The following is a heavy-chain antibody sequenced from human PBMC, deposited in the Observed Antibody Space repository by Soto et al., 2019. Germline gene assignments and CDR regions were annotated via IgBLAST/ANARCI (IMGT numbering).Heavy chain of an antibody. CDR3: ARDPGYCSGGSCYPTYFDY. Sequence: SVKGLCKASGGTFSSYAISWVRQAPGQGLEWMGGIIPIFGTANYAQKFQGRVTITADESTSTAYMELSSLRSEDTAVYYCARDPGYCSGGSCYPTYFDYWGQGTLVTVSS. CDR2: IIPIFGTA. CDR1: GGTFSSYA. J-gene: IGHJ4*02. V-gene: IGHV1-69*13. D-gene: IGHD2-15*01.